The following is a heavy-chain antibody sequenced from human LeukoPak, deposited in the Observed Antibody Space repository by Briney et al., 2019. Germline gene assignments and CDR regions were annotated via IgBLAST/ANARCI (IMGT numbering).Heavy chain of an antibody. CDR3: ARRYSGYDSFDAFDI. CDR1: GGSVSSGSYY. CDR2: IYYSGST. Sequence: SETLSLTCTVSGGSVSSGSYYWSWIRQPPGKGLEWIGYIYYSGSTNYNPSLKSRVTISVDTSKNQFSLKLSSVTAADTAVYHCARRYSGYDSFDAFDIWGQGTMVTVSS. V-gene: IGHV4-61*01. J-gene: IGHJ3*02. D-gene: IGHD5-12*01.